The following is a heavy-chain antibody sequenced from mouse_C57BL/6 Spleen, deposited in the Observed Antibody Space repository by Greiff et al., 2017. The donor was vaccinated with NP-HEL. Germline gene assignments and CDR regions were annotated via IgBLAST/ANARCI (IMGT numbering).Heavy chain of an antibody. J-gene: IGHJ3*01. CDR3: ALYYYGSSPFAY. CDR2: ISRGSSTI. V-gene: IGHV5-17*01. D-gene: IGHD1-1*01. Sequence: EVKLMESGGGLVKPGGSLKLSCAASGFTFSDYGMHWVRQAPEKGLEWVAYISRGSSTIYYADTVKGRFTISRDNAKNTLFLQMTSLGSEDTAMYYCALYYYGSSPFAYWGQGTLVTVSA. CDR1: GFTFSDYG.